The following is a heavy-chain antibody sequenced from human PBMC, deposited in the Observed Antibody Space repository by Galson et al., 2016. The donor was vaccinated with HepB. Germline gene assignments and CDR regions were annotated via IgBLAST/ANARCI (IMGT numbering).Heavy chain of an antibody. CDR1: GGTFSTNA. CDR3: ARSVVPAAMRIDY. V-gene: IGHV1-69*13. CDR2: IILIFRTA. D-gene: IGHD2-2*01. Sequence: SVKVSCKASGGTFSTNAISWVRQAPGQGLEWMGGIILIFRTANYAQKFRGRVTITADESTSTAYMELSSLRSEDTAVYYCARSVVPAAMRIDYWGQGTLVTVSS. J-gene: IGHJ4*02.